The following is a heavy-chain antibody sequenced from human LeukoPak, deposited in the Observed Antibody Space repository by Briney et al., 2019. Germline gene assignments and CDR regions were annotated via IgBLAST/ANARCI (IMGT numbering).Heavy chain of an antibody. J-gene: IGHJ4*02. CDR1: GFTFSSYG. CDR2: IWYDGSNK. Sequence: GGSLRLSCAASGFTFSSYGMHWVRQAPGKGLEWVAVIWYDGSNKYYADSVKGRFTISRDNSKSTLYLQMNSLRAEDTAVYYCAKRAPYYFDYWGQGTLVTVSS. CDR3: AKRAPYYFDY. V-gene: IGHV3-33*06.